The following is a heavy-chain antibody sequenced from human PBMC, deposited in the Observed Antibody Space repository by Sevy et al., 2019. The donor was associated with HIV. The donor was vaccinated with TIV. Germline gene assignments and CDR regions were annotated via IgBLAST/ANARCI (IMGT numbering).Heavy chain of an antibody. CDR1: GGTFSSYS. D-gene: IGHD2-2*01. CDR2: ITRIFKTP. J-gene: IGHJ6*02. Sequence: ASVKVSCKASGGTFSSYSVSWVRQAPGQGLEWMRGITRIFKTPNYAQNFQGRLTISADDSTSVAYMELSSLRSEDTGVYYCALVGGYQLLANYYYAMDVWGQGTTVTVSS. CDR3: ALVGGYQLLANYYYAMDV. V-gene: IGHV1-69*13.